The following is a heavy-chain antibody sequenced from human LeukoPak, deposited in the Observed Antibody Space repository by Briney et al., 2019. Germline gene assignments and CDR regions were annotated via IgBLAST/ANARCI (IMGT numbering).Heavy chain of an antibody. V-gene: IGHV1-18*01. CDR3: ARTPRRGLRIIDEYAFDI. J-gene: IGHJ3*02. Sequence: ASVKVSCKASGFTFTSYGITWVRQAPGQGIEWMGWISAYNGDTNYAQKLQGRVTMTTDISTRTAYMELRSLRSEDTAVYYCARTPRRGLRIIDEYAFDIWGQGTMVTVSS. CDR2: ISAYNGDT. D-gene: IGHD3-16*01. CDR1: GFTFTSYG.